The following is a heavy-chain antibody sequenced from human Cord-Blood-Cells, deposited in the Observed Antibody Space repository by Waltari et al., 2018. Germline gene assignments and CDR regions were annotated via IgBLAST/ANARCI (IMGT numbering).Heavy chain of an antibody. Sequence: EVQLVESGGGSVQPGGSPRPTFVASGFTVSSNYMSWVRRAPGKGLEWVSVIYSGGSTYYADSVKGRFTISRHNSKNTLYLQMNSLRAEDTAVYYCARDLGDYWGQGTLVTVSS. V-gene: IGHV3-53*04. CDR1: GFTVSSNY. J-gene: IGHJ4*02. D-gene: IGHD7-27*01. CDR3: ARDLGDY. CDR2: IYSGGST.